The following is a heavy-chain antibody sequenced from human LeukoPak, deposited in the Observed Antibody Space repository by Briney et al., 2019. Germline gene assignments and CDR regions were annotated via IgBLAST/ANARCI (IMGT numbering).Heavy chain of an antibody. CDR2: ISGSGGST. CDR3: AKDLTAEPYYDY. J-gene: IGHJ4*02. CDR1: GFTFSSYA. Sequence: GGSLRLSCAASGFTFSSYAMSWVRQAPGKGLEWVSIISGSGGSTYYADSVKGRFTISRDNSKNTLYLQMNSLRAEDTAVYYCAKDLTAEPYYDYWGQGTLVTVSS. V-gene: IGHV3-23*01. D-gene: IGHD2-21*02.